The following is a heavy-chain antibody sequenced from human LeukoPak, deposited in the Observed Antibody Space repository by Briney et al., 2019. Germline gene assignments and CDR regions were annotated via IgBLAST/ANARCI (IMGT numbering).Heavy chain of an antibody. CDR3: ARDLRYEGARAVAGNWFDP. J-gene: IGHJ5*02. CDR1: GYTFTGYY. V-gene: IGHV1-2*02. Sequence: ASVKVSCKASGYTFTGYYMHWVRQAPGQGLEWMGWINPNSGGTNYAQKFQGRVTMTRDTSISTAYMELSRLRSDDTAVYYCARDLRYEGARAVAGNWFDPWGQGTLVTVSS. CDR2: INPNSGGT. D-gene: IGHD6-19*01.